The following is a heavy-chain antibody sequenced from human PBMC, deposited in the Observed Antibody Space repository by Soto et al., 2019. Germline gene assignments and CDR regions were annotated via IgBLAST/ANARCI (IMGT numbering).Heavy chain of an antibody. V-gene: IGHV3-33*01. J-gene: IGHJ4*02. D-gene: IGHD3-10*01. Sequence: GGSLRLSCAASGFTFSSYGMHWVRQAPGKGLEWVAVIWYDGSNKYYADSVKGRFIISRDNSKNTLYLQMNSLRAEDTAVYYCAREAPGTMVRGVTRPFDYWGQGTLVTVSS. CDR3: AREAPGTMVRGVTRPFDY. CDR2: IWYDGSNK. CDR1: GFTFSSYG.